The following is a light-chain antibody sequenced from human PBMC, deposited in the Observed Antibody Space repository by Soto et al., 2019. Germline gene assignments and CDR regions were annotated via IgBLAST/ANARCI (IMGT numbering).Light chain of an antibody. V-gene: IGLV2-14*01. CDR2: EVS. Sequence: QSVLAQPSSVSGSPGQSITISCTGTSTDVGGYNYVSWYQHHPGKGPKLIIYEVSNRPSGVSDRFSGSKSGNKASLIISNLEAEDESDYYCGSYVNSRSYVFGSGTKVTVL. J-gene: IGLJ1*01. CDR3: GSYVNSRSYV. CDR1: STDVGGYNY.